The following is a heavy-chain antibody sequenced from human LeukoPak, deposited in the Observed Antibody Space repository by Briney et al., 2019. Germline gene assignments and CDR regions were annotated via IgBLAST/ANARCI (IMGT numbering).Heavy chain of an antibody. Sequence: SVKVSCKASGGIFSKSVVSWVRQAAGQGLEWMGGIIPMFATANYAQNFQGRLTITADESTNTAQMELSGLRSEDTAVYYCATTVLWGQGTLVTVSS. V-gene: IGHV1-69*13. CDR3: ATTVL. J-gene: IGHJ4*02. CDR1: GGIFSKSV. D-gene: IGHD2/OR15-2a*01. CDR2: IIPMFATA.